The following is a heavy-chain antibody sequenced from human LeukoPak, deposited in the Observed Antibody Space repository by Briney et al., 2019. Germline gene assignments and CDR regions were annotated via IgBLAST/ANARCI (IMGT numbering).Heavy chain of an antibody. V-gene: IGHV3-48*01. CDR1: GFTFSSYS. CDR3: ARVLPKNYDMDV. CDR2: VSSGSSTI. Sequence: GGSLRLSCAASGFTFSSYSMNWVRQAPGKGLEWVSYVSSGSSTIYYTDSVKGRFAISRDNAKNSLYLQMNSLRAEDTAVCYCARVLPKNYDMDVWGQGTTVTVSS. J-gene: IGHJ6*02.